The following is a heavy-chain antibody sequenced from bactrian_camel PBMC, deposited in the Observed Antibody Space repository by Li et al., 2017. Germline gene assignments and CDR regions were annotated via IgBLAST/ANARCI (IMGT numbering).Heavy chain of an antibody. Sequence: VQLVESGGGSVQAGGSLRLSCTASEYTYSVRGCMGWFRQAPGKEREGVATIDRNGRTTYVDSVKGRFTISKDNTANTLYLQMNSLKPEDTAMYYCAAASVYCGVGYSQHFRYWGQGTQVTVS. V-gene: IGHV3S53*01. J-gene: IGHJ6*01. CDR3: AAASVYCGVGYSQHFRY. CDR2: IDRNGRT. D-gene: IGHD2*01. CDR1: EYTYSVRG.